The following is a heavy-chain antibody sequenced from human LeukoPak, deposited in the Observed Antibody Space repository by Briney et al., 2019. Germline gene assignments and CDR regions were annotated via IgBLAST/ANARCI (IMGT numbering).Heavy chain of an antibody. Sequence: ASVKVSCKASGGTFSSYAISWVRQAHGQGLEWMGRIIPIFGTANYAQKFQGRVTITTDESTSTAYMELSSLRSEDTAVYYCARDSGYHQIGEWYFDYWGQGTLVTVSS. J-gene: IGHJ4*02. CDR1: GGTFSSYA. D-gene: IGHD5-12*01. CDR2: IIPIFGTA. V-gene: IGHV1-69*05. CDR3: ARDSGYHQIGEWYFDY.